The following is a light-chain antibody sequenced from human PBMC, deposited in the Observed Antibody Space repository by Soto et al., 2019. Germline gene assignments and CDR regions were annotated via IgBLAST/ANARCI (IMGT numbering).Light chain of an antibody. CDR3: HQYKSYPWT. CDR2: DAS. CDR1: QTISGW. Sequence: DIQMTQSPSTLSASVGDGVTITCRASQTISGWLAWYQQRPGKAPKLLISDASSLRSGVPSRFSGSGSGTEFTLTSSSLQPDDFGSYYCHQYKSYPWTFGHGTKVEV. J-gene: IGKJ1*01. V-gene: IGKV1-5*01.